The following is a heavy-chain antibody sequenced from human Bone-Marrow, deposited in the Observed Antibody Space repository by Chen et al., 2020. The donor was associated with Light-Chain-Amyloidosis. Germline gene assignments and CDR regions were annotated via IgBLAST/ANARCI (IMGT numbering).Heavy chain of an antibody. CDR3: ARRRYGYNFDY. D-gene: IGHD5-12*01. V-gene: IGHV5-51*01. CDR2: IYPDDSDA. Sequence: EVQLEQSGPEVKKPGESLKIYCKGSGYTFPNYWSGWVRQMPGKGLEWMGVIYPDDSDARYSPSFEGQVTISADKSITTAYLQWRSLKASDTAMYYCARRRYGYNFDYWGQGTLVTVSS. J-gene: IGHJ4*02. CDR1: GYTFPNYW.